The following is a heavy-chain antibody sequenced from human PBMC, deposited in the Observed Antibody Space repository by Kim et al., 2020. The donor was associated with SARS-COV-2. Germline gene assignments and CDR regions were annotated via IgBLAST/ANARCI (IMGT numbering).Heavy chain of an antibody. CDR1: GYTFIDYY. CDR3: ARERISVTDHFDY. D-gene: IGHD6-19*01. CDR2: ISPKNSHT. J-gene: IGHJ4*02. V-gene: IGHV1-2*06. Sequence: ASVKVSCKADGYTFIDYYIHWMRQAPGQGLEWLGRISPKNSHTDYAQTFQGRVTVTGDTSISTAYLELRRLRSDDTAVYYCARERISVTDHFDYCGQRTLVTVSS.